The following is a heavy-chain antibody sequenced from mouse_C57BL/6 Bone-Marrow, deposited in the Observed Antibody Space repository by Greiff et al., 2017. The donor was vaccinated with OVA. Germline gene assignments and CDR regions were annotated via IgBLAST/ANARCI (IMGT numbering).Heavy chain of an antibody. CDR3: ARLAGTHYYAMDY. CDR2: IWSGGST. D-gene: IGHD4-1*01. Sequence: QVQLKESGPGLVQPSQSLSITCPVSGFSLTSYGVHWVRQSPGKGLEWLGVIWSGGSTDYNAAFISRLSISKDNSKSQVFFKMNSLQADDTAIYYCARLAGTHYYAMDYWGQGTSVTVSS. CDR1: GFSLTSYG. V-gene: IGHV2-2*01. J-gene: IGHJ4*01.